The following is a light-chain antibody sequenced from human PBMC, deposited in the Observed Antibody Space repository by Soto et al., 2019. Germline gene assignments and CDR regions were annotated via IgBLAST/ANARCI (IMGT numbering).Light chain of an antibody. Sequence: EIVMTQSPATLSVSPGERATLSCRASQSVSSNLAWYQQKPGQAPRLLIYGASTRATGIPARFSGSGSGTEFTLTISSLQSEDFATYYCQQSYSTLLTTFGGGTKVEIK. CDR2: GAS. CDR3: QQSYSTLLTT. V-gene: IGKV3-15*01. CDR1: QSVSSN. J-gene: IGKJ4*01.